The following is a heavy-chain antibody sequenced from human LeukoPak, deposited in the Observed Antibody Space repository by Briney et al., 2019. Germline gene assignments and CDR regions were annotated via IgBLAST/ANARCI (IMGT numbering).Heavy chain of an antibody. CDR1: GFTVSSNY. CDR3: ARPAVAGIGYYYYYMDV. CDR2: IYSGGST. V-gene: IGHV3-66*04. Sequence: GGPLRLSCAASGFTVSSNYMSWVRQAPGKGLEWVSVIYSGGSTYYADSVKGRFTISRDNAKNSLYLQMNSLRAEDTAVYYCARPAVAGIGYYYYYMDVWGKGTTVTVSS. J-gene: IGHJ6*03. D-gene: IGHD6-19*01.